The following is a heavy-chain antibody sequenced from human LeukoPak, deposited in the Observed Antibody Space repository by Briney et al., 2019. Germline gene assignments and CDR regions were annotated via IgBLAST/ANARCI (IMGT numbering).Heavy chain of an antibody. J-gene: IGHJ4*02. CDR2: FSGSGGGA. V-gene: IGHV3-23*01. D-gene: IGHD5-12*01. Sequence: QPGGSLRLSCAASGFTFSNYAMSWVRQAPGKGLEWVSAFSGSGGGAYYAGSVKGRFTISRDNSKNTLYLQMNSLRAEDTAVYYCAKDRDSGYENYHFDCWGQGTLVTVSS. CDR3: AKDRDSGYENYHFDC. CDR1: GFTFSNYA.